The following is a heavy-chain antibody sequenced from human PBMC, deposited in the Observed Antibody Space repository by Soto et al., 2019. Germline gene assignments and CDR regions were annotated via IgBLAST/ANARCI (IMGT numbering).Heavy chain of an antibody. J-gene: IGHJ3*02. D-gene: IGHD1-1*01. CDR1: GYSFTTFW. CDR2: IYPGDSDT. V-gene: IGHV5-51*01. CDR3: ASRKKTTDAFDI. Sequence: GESLKISCKGSGYSFTTFWIGWVRQMPGKGLEWMGFIYPGDSDTRYSPSFQDQVTISADKSISTAYLQWSSLKASDTAIYYCASRKKTTDAFDIWGQGTMVTVSS.